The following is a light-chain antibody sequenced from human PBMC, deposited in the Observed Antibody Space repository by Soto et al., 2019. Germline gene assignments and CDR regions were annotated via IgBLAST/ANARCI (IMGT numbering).Light chain of an antibody. CDR2: RNN. Sequence: QSVLTQPPSASGTPGQRVTISCSGSSSNIGSNYVYWYQQLPGTAPKLLIYRNNQRPSGVPDRFSGSKSGTSASLAISGLRSEDEGDYYCAAWDDSLSGRVFGGGTQLPVL. CDR3: AAWDDSLSGRV. J-gene: IGLJ2*01. CDR1: SSNIGSNY. V-gene: IGLV1-47*01.